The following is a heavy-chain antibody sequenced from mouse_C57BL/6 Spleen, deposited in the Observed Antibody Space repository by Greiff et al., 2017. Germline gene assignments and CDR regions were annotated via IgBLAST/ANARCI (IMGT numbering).Heavy chain of an antibody. J-gene: IGHJ2*01. D-gene: IGHD2-1*01. CDR3: AREGDYGNYDYFDY. V-gene: IGHV1-82*01. CDR2: IYPGDGDT. CDR1: GYAFSSSW. Sequence: QVQLQQSGPELVKPGASVKISCKASGYAFSSSWMNWVKQRPGKGLERIGRIYPGDGDTNYNGKFKGKATLTADKSTSTAYMQLSSLTSEDSAVYFGAREGDYGNYDYFDYWGQGTTLTVSS.